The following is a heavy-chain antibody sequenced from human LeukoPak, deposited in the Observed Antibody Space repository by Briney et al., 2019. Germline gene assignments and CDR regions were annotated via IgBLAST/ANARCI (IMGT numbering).Heavy chain of an antibody. CDR2: INPNSGGT. Sequence: ASVKVSCKASGYTFTGYYMHWVRQAPGQGLEWMGWINPNSGGTNYAQKFQGRVTMTRDTSISTAYMELSRLRSDDTAVYYCARPIVGASSARGFDPWGQGTLVTVSS. CDR3: ARPIVGASSARGFDP. D-gene: IGHD1-26*01. CDR1: GYTFTGYY. V-gene: IGHV1-2*02. J-gene: IGHJ5*02.